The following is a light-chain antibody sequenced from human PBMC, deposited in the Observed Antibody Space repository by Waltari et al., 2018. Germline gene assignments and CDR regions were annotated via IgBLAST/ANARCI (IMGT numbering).Light chain of an antibody. CDR2: EVS. Sequence: QSALTQPPSASGSPGQSVTVSCTGTSRAVGGSNYVSWYQQHPGKAPKLMIYEVSKRPSGVPDRCSGSKSGNTASLTVSGLQAEDEADYYCSSYAGNNNLVFGGGTKLTVL. CDR3: SSYAGNNNLV. J-gene: IGLJ3*02. CDR1: SRAVGGSNY. V-gene: IGLV2-8*01.